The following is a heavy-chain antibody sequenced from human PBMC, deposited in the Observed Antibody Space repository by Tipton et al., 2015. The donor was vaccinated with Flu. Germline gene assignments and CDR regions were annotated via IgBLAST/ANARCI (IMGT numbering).Heavy chain of an antibody. CDR1: GGGVSSRSAG. D-gene: IGHD4/OR15-4a*01. V-gene: IGHV6-1*01. J-gene: IGHJ2*01. Sequence: PGLVKPSQTLSLTCAISGGGVSSRSAGWNGIRQTPSRGLEWLGRTYYKSKWYSHYAVSVKSRIIISPDTSKNQFTLQLSSVTPEDTAVYYCVRDRDNYGSNWYFDLWGRGTLVTVSS. CDR3: VRDRDNYGSNWYFDL. CDR2: TYYKSKWYS.